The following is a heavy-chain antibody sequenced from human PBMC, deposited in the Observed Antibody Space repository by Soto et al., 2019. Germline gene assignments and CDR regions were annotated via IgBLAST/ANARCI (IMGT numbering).Heavy chain of an antibody. CDR1: GCTFSSYA. J-gene: IGHJ4*02. D-gene: IGHD3-3*01. V-gene: IGHV1-69*13. CDR2: IIPIFGTA. CDR3: ARSSPYYDFWSGYDY. Sequence: GASVKVSCKASGCTFSSYAISWVRPAPGQGLEWMGGIIPIFGTANYAQKFQGRVTITADESTSTAYMELSSLRSEDTAVYYCARSSPYYDFWSGYDYWGQGTLVTVSS.